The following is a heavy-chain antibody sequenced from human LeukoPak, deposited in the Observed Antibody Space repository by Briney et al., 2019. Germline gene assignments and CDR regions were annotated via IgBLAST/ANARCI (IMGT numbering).Heavy chain of an antibody. CDR1: GGSFSGYY. J-gene: IGHJ6*03. CDR2: INPSGRI. CDR3: AGGRQEVSMIVVVMTAVSYYLDV. Sequence: SETLSLTCAVYGGSFSGYYWTWIRQAPGKGLEWIGEINPSGRISYNPSLKSRLTISVDASKNQFSLNLRSLTAADTAVYYCAGGRQEVSMIVVVMTAVSYYLDVWGKGTTVTVS. V-gene: IGHV4-34*01. D-gene: IGHD3-22*01.